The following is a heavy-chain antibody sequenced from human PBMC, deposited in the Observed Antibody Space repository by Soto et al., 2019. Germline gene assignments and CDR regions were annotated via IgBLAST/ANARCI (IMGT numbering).Heavy chain of an antibody. D-gene: IGHD3-9*01. CDR3: ARVTGYPNEFDY. V-gene: IGHV3-21*01. CDR2: ISSSSSYI. CDR1: GFTFSSYS. Sequence: EVQLVESGGGLAKPGGSLRLSCAASGFTFSSYSMNWVRQAPGKGLEWVSSISSSSSYIYYAYSVKGRFNIYRDNAENTLYLQMNSLRAEDTAVYYCARVTGYPNEFDYWGQGTLVTVSS. J-gene: IGHJ4*02.